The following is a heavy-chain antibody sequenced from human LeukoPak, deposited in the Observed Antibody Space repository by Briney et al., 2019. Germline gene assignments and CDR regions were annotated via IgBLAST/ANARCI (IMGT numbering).Heavy chain of an antibody. Sequence: PGGSLRLSCAASGFTVSSNYMSWVRQAPGKGLEWVSVIYSGGSTYYADSVKGRFTISRDNSKNTLYLQMNSLGAEDTAVYYCASHYYGSGSYYNPLYYFDYWGQGTLVTVSS. V-gene: IGHV3-66*04. CDR3: ASHYYGSGSYYNPLYYFDY. J-gene: IGHJ4*02. CDR2: IYSGGST. CDR1: GFTVSSNY. D-gene: IGHD3-10*01.